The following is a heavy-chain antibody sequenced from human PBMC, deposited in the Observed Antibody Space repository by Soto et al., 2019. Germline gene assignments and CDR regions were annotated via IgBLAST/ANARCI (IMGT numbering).Heavy chain of an antibody. V-gene: IGHV1-46*01. CDR2: INPSGGST. D-gene: IGHD2-15*01. J-gene: IGHJ6*02. CDR3: ARDMEVASNYYYYGMDV. Sequence: ASVKVSCKASGYTFTSYYMHWVRQAPVQGLEWMGIINPSGGSTSYAQKFQGRVTMTRDTSTSTVYMELSSLRSEDTAVYYCARDMEVASNYYYYGMDVWGQGTTVTVSS. CDR1: GYTFTSYY.